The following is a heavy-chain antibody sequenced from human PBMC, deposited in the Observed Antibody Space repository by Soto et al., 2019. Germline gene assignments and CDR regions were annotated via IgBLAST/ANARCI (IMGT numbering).Heavy chain of an antibody. CDR2: ISSGGSFI. CDR1: DFTFSDFT. Sequence: EVQLVESGGGLVKPGGSLRLSCAASDFTFSDFTMNWVRQAPGKGLQWVSSISSGGSFISYADSVRGRFTISRDNAKNSLYLQVDSLRAEDTAVFFCARGSRRTFDYWGQGTLVTVSS. CDR3: ARGSRRTFDY. D-gene: IGHD1-26*01. V-gene: IGHV3-21*01. J-gene: IGHJ4*02.